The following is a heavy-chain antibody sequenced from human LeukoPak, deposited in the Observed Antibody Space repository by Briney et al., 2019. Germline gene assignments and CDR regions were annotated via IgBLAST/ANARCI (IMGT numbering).Heavy chain of an antibody. V-gene: IGHV3-15*05. CDR2: IKSRADGGTT. CDR3: LIFPGR. J-gene: IGHJ4*02. CDR1: GFSVINAW. D-gene: IGHD3-3*01. Sequence: GGSLRLSYAASGFSVINAWMSWVRQAPGQGLEWVGRIKSRADGGTTGYAAPVEGRFSISRDDSENTLYLQMNSLQLDDTALYYCLIFPGRWGQGTLVTVSS.